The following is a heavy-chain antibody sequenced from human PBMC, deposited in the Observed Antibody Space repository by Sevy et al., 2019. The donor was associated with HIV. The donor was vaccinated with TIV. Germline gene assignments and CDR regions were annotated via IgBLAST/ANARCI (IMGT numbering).Heavy chain of an antibody. CDR2: IKQDGSVK. V-gene: IGHV3-7*03. J-gene: IGHJ6*02. Sequence: GGSLRLSCAASGFTFSSYWMSWVRQAPGKGLEWVANIKQDGSVKYYGDSVKGRFTISRDNAKNSLYLQMNSLRAEDTAVYYCARYITQYYYYGMDVWGQGTTVTVSS. CDR3: ARYITQYYYYGMDV. CDR1: GFTFSSYW.